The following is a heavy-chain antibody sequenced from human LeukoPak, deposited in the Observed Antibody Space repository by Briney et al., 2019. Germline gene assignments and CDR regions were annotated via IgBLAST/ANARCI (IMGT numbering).Heavy chain of an antibody. J-gene: IGHJ6*02. CDR3: AKEGRGIAAAGFYYYYGMDV. CDR1: GDSVSSNSAA. Sequence: SQTLSLTCAISGDSVSSNSAAWNWIRQSPSRGLEWLGRTYYRSKWYNDYAVSVKSRLTINPDTSKNQFSLQLNSVTPEDTAVYYCAKEGRGIAAAGFYYYYGMDVWGQGTTVTVSS. V-gene: IGHV6-1*01. D-gene: IGHD6-13*01. CDR2: TYYRSKWYN.